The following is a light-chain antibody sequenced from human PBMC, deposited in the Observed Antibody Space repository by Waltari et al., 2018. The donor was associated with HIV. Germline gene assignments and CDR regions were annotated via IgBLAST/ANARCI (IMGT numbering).Light chain of an antibody. V-gene: IGKV2-28*01. CDR1: QSLLHSNGYHH. CDR2: LGS. CDR3: MQALQSLWT. J-gene: IGKJ1*01. Sequence: EIVMTQSPLSLPVTPGEPASISCRSSQSLLHSNGYHHLDWYLQKPGQSPQLLISLGSTRASGVPERFSGSGSGTDFTLKISRVEAEDVGVYYCMQALQSLWTFGQGTKVDI.